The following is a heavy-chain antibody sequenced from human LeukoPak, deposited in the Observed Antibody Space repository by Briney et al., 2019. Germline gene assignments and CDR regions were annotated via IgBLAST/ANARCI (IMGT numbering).Heavy chain of an antibody. D-gene: IGHD3-9*01. J-gene: IGHJ4*02. CDR3: AKTKLDWLLFDF. V-gene: IGHV4-39*07. CDR1: GDSISTSNYY. Sequence: SETLSLTCSVSGDSISTSNYYWVWIRQSPEKGLEWIGSIFHNGNAFYSPSLQSRVTMSLDTSKSQFYLRLTSVTAADTALYYCAKTKLDWLLFDFWGQGILVTVSS. CDR2: IFHNGNA.